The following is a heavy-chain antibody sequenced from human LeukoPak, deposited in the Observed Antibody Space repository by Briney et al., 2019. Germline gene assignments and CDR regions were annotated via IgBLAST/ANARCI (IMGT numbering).Heavy chain of an antibody. J-gene: IGHJ5*02. V-gene: IGHV4-34*01. CDR2: INHSGST. CDR1: GGSFSGYY. D-gene: IGHD2-2*02. CDR3: ARVVVVPAAIGFDP. Sequence: SETLSLTCAVYGGSFSGYYWSWIRQPPGKGLEWIGEINHSGSTNYNPSLKSRATISVDTSKNQFSLKLSSVTAADTAVYYCARVVVVPAAIGFDPWGQGTLVTVSS.